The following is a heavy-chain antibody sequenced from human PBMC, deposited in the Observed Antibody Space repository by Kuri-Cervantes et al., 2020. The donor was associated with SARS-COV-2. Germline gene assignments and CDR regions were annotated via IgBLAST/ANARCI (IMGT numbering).Heavy chain of an antibody. D-gene: IGHD3-3*01. CDR2: ISYDGRNR. CDR3: ARPGLTIFGLVTS. Sequence: GGSLRLSCAASGFTFSNFGMHWVRQTPGKGLEWVAIISYDGRNRYFADSVKGRLTVSRDNAKNLLYLQMNSLRAEDTAMYYCARPGLTIFGLVTSWGQGTLVTVSS. J-gene: IGHJ5*02. CDR1: GFTFSNFG. V-gene: IGHV3-30*03.